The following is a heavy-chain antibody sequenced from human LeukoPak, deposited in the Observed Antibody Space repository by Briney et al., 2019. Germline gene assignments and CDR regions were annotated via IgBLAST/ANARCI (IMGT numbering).Heavy chain of an antibody. Sequence: GVSLRLSCAASGLNVSNTYMSWVRQAPGKGLEWISVLYYGGDAFYADSVKGRFTISSDKSKNTLYLQMNSLRPDDTAVYYCATEDAYSVHLWGQGAMVTVSS. J-gene: IGHJ3*01. CDR2: LYYGGDA. CDR1: GLNVSNTY. V-gene: IGHV3-66*02. D-gene: IGHD2-21*01. CDR3: ATEDAYSVHL.